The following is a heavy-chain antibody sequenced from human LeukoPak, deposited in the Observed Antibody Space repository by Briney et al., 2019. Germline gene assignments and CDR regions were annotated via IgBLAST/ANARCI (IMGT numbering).Heavy chain of an antibody. J-gene: IGHJ4*02. D-gene: IGHD3-10*01. Sequence: GKSLRLSCAASGFTFSNYAMHWVRQAPGKGLEWVAVISYDGIHKYYADSIKGRFNISRDNSDHTLFLLVDSLRPDDTAVHYCARARAGSVDYWGQGTLVTVSS. CDR2: ISYDGIHK. V-gene: IGHV3-30*04. CDR3: ARARAGSVDY. CDR1: GFTFSNYA.